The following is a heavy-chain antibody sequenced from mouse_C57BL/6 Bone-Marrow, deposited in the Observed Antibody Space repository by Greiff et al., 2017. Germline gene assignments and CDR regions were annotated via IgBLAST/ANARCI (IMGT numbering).Heavy chain of an antibody. D-gene: IGHD2-4*01. CDR2: IDPETGGT. J-gene: IGHJ1*03. CDR3: TRNDYDVHWYFDV. V-gene: IGHV1-15*01. Sequence: QVQLQQSGAELVRPGASVTLSCKASGYTFTDYEMHWVKQTPVHGLEWIGAIDPETGGTAYNQKFKGKAILTADKSSSTAYMELRSLTSEDSAVYYCTRNDYDVHWYFDVWGTGTTVTVSS. CDR1: GYTFTDYE.